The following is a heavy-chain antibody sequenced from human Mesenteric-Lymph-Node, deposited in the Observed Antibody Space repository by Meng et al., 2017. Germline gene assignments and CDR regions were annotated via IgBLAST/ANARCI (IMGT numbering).Heavy chain of an antibody. CDR2: IWSDGNAN. CDR3: GYLGGIPSIGTPF. Sequence: GESLKISCAASGFSFSNFVMHWVRQAPGKGLEWVAVIWSDGNANFYADSVKGRFTISRDNAKNSLYLQMNTLRAEDTAIYYCGYLGGIPSIGTPFWGQGTLVTVSS. D-gene: IGHD2/OR15-2a*01. J-gene: IGHJ4*02. V-gene: IGHV3-33*03. CDR1: GFSFSNFV.